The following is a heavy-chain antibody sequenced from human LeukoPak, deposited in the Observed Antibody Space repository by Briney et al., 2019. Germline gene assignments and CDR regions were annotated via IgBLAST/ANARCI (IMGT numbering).Heavy chain of an antibody. V-gene: IGHV3-20*04. J-gene: IGHJ4*02. CDR3: ARVASNYDFDY. D-gene: IGHD4-11*01. CDR1: GFTFDDYG. Sequence: GGSLRLSCAASGFTFDDYGMTWVRQAPGKGLEWVPGINWNGGSTGYADSVKGRFTISRDNAKNSLYLQMNSLRAEDTALYYCARVASNYDFDYWGQGTLVTVSS. CDR2: INWNGGST.